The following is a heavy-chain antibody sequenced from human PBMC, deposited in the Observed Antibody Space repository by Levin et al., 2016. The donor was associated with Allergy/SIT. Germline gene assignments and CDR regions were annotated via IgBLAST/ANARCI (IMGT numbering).Heavy chain of an antibody. D-gene: IGHD1-1*01. J-gene: IGHJ3*02. Sequence: WIRQPPGKGLEWVSAISGSGGSTYYADSVKGRFTISRDNSKNTLYLQMNSLRAEDTAVYYCSWNDGDDAFDIWGQGTMVTVSS. V-gene: IGHV3-23*01. CDR3: SWNDGDDAFDI. CDR2: ISGSGGST.